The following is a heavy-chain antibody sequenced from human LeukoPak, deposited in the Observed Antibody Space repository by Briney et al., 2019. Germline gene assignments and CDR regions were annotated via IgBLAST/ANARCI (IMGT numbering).Heavy chain of an antibody. V-gene: IGHV3-11*04. CDR1: GFTVSDYY. CDR2: ISKSGSPI. CDR3: QGTEGATTSDAFDV. Sequence: PGGSLRLSCAASGFTVSDYYMNWIRQAPGKGLEWVSHISKSGSPIYNADSVKGRFTISRDNAKNSLYLQMDSLRAEDTAVYYCQGTEGATTSDAFDVWGQGTMVTVSS. J-gene: IGHJ3*01. D-gene: IGHD1-26*01.